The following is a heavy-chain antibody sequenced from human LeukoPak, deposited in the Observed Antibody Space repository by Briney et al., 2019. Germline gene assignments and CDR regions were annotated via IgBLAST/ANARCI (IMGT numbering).Heavy chain of an antibody. CDR2: IYYSGST. V-gene: IGHV4-39*07. D-gene: IGHD4-17*01. CDR3: ARDHGEGGYYFDY. Sequence: PSETLSLTCTVSGGSISSSSYYWGWIRQPPGKRLEWIGSIYYSGSTYYNPSLKSRVTISVDTSKNQFSLKLSSVTAADTAVYYCARDHGEGGYYFDYWGQGTLVTVSS. J-gene: IGHJ4*02. CDR1: GGSISSSSYY.